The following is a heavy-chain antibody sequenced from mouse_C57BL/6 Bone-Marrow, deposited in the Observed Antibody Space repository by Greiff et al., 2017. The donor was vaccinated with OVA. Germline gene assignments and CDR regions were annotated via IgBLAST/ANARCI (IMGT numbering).Heavy chain of an antibody. Sequence: VQLQQSGAELVRPGASVKLSCTASGFNIKDDYMHWVKQRPEQGLEWIGWIDPENGDTEYASKFQGKATITADTSSNTAYLQLSSLTSEDTAVYYCTTGVGDGYPFDYWGQGTTLTVSS. CDR2: IDPENGDT. V-gene: IGHV14-4*01. CDR3: TTGVGDGYPFDY. D-gene: IGHD2-3*01. CDR1: GFNIKDDY. J-gene: IGHJ2*01.